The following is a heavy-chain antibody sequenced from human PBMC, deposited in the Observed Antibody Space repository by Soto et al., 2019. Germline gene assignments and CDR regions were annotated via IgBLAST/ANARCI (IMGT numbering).Heavy chain of an antibody. CDR3: ARGIRTWGEYVHNSFDP. CDR1: GGSISTSNW. D-gene: IGHD3-16*01. J-gene: IGHJ5*02. Sequence: QVQLQESGPGLVKPSETLSLTCAVSGGSISTSNWWSWVRQPPEKGLDWIGEIYHTGTTNYNPSFQSRVTRSVDTSKNHLSLKLSSVTAADPAVYYCARGIRTWGEYVHNSFDPWGQGTLVTVSS. CDR2: IYHTGTT. V-gene: IGHV4-4*02.